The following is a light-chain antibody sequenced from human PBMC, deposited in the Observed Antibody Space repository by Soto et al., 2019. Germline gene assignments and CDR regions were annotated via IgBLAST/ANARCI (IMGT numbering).Light chain of an antibody. CDR1: QSVSSY. CDR2: DAS. J-gene: IGKJ1*01. V-gene: IGKV3-11*01. Sequence: EIVLTQSPATLSLSPGERVTLSCRASQSVSSYLAWYQQKPGQAPRLLIYDASNRATGIPARFSGSGSATDFTLTISSLEPEDFAVYYCQQRSNWPPTFGQGTTVEIK. CDR3: QQRSNWPPT.